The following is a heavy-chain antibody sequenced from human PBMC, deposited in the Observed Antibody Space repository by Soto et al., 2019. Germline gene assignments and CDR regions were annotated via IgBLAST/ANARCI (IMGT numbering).Heavy chain of an antibody. CDR1: GFTIKNYA. D-gene: IGHD6-13*01. Sequence: GGSLRLSCAASGFTIKNYAMHWVRQAPGKGLEWVSTISGSGGSTYYADSVKGRFTISRDNAKNSLYLQMNSLRAEDTAVYYCARDGAAAGLTAEYFQHWGQGTLVTVSS. CDR3: ARDGAAAGLTAEYFQH. V-gene: IGHV3-21*01. CDR2: ISGSGGST. J-gene: IGHJ1*01.